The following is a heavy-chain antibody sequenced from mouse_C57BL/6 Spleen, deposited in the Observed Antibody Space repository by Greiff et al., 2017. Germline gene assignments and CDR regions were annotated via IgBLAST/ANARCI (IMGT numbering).Heavy chain of an antibody. CDR2: LYPSDSET. Sequence: VQLQQPGAELVRPGSSVKLSCKASGYTFTSYWMDWVKQRPGQGLEWIGNLYPSDSETHYNQKFKDKATLTVDKSSSTAYMQLSSLTSEDSAVYYCARTYDYDGYFDVWGTGTTVTVSS. D-gene: IGHD2-4*01. V-gene: IGHV1-61*01. CDR1: GYTFTSYW. CDR3: ARTYDYDGYFDV. J-gene: IGHJ1*03.